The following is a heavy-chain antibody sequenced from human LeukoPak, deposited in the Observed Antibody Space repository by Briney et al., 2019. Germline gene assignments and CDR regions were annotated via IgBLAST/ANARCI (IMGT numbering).Heavy chain of an antibody. CDR3: ARQGSNSSGWYPVDD. J-gene: IGHJ4*02. CDR1: GYTFTAYY. D-gene: IGHD6-19*01. CDR2: MNPNSGGT. Sequence: GASVKVSCKTSGYTFTAYYIHWLRQAPGQGLEWMGWMNPNSGGTKYAQTFQGRVTLTRETSISTAYLELSSLTSDDTAVYFCARQGSNSSGWYPVDDWGQGTLVTVSS. V-gene: IGHV1-2*02.